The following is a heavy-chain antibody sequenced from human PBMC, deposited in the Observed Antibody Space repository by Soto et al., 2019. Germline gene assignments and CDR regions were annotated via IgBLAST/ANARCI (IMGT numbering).Heavy chain of an antibody. D-gene: IGHD2-8*01. CDR2: VSDSSSSI. CDR1: GFTFSDYN. J-gene: IGHJ4*02. CDR3: ARSPSPRCCDY. V-gene: IGHV3-48*02. Sequence: EVQLVESGGGLVQPGGSLRLSCAASGFTFSDYNMNWVRQAPGKGLEWVSYVSDSSSSIYYADSVKGRFTISRDNAKNSLFLQMHSLRDEDTAVYYCARSPSPRCCDYWGQGTLVTVSS.